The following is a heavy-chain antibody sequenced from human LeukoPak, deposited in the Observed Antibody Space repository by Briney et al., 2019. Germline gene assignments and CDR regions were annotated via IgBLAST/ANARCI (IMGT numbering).Heavy chain of an antibody. CDR1: GYSDTSYW. V-gene: IGHV5-51*01. CDR2: FYPGDSDT. Sequence: GESLKISCKGSGYSDTSYWIGWVRQMPGKGLEWMGIFYPGDSDTRYSPSFQGQVTISADKSISTAYLQWSSLKASDTAMYYCARRGVVGGYDYGMDVWGQGTTVTVSS. J-gene: IGHJ6*02. D-gene: IGHD2-15*01. CDR3: ARRGVVGGYDYGMDV.